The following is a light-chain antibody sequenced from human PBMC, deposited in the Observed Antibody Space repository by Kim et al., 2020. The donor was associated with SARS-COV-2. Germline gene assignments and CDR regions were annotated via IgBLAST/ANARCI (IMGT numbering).Light chain of an antibody. CDR1: GSNLGRNT. J-gene: IGLJ1*01. CDR2: SNN. CDR3: AAWDDSLNGLYV. V-gene: IGLV1-44*01. Sequence: QRVTISVYRSGSNLGRNTVNWYRQLPGTAPKPLIYSNNHRPSGVPDRFSGSKSGTSASLAISGLQSEDEADYYCAAWDDSLNGLYVFGTGTKVTVL.